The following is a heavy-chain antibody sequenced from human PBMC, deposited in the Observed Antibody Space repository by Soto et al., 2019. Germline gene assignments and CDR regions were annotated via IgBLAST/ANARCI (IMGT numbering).Heavy chain of an antibody. V-gene: IGHV1-46*01. D-gene: IGHD2-8*01. CDR3: ARPPYPGCINAVCYPLDY. J-gene: IGHJ4*02. Sequence: QVQLVQSGAEVKKPGASVKIPCRAPGYTFTSYYMPWVRKALGQGLEWMGIINPSGGSTNNAQKLQGRVAMTRDTSTSTVYMELNSLRSEDTAVYYCARPPYPGCINAVCYPLDYWGQGTLVTVSS. CDR2: INPSGGST. CDR1: GYTFTSYY.